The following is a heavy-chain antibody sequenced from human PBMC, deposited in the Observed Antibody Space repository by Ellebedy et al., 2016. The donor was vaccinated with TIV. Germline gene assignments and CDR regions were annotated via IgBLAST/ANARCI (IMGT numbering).Heavy chain of an antibody. D-gene: IGHD1-1*01. CDR1: GGSINSGAYY. CDR3: ARNEANWFNP. Sequence: SXTVSGGSINSGAYYWTWIRQRPGRGLEWIGYIHYSGSTYYNPSLKSRVTISVDTSKNQFSLKLTSVTAADTGVYYCARNEANWFNPWGQGTLVTVSS. V-gene: IGHV4-31*02. CDR2: IHYSGST. J-gene: IGHJ5*02.